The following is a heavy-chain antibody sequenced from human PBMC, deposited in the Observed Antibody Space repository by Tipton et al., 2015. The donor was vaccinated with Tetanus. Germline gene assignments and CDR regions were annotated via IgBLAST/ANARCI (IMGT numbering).Heavy chain of an antibody. CDR2: ISSTSTYI. CDR1: GFTLSRFG. V-gene: IGHV3-21*01. CDR3: VSGSSLDY. D-gene: IGHD6-19*01. Sequence: SLRLSCEVSGFTLSRFGMNWVRQAPGKGLEWISSISSTSTYIYYATSVKGRFTISRDNAKNFLFLQMNSLRAEDTAIYYCVSGSSLDYWGQGTLVTVS. J-gene: IGHJ4*02.